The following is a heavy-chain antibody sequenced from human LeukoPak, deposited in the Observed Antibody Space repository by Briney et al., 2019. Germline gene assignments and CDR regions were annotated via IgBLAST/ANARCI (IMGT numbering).Heavy chain of an antibody. Sequence: GGSLRLSCAASGFTFSSYGMHWVRQAPGKGLEWVAVISYDGSNKYYADSVKGRFTISRDNSKNTLYLQMNSLRAEDTAVYYCAKDLTPILTGYYAVYYYGMDVWGQGTTVTVSS. V-gene: IGHV3-30*18. CDR3: AKDLTPILTGYYAVYYYGMDV. J-gene: IGHJ6*02. CDR2: ISYDGSNK. D-gene: IGHD3-9*01. CDR1: GFTFSSYG.